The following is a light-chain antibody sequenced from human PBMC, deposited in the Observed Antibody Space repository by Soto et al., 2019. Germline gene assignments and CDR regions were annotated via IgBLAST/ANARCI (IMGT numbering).Light chain of an antibody. CDR3: QQRSNWPCT. J-gene: IGKJ5*01. V-gene: IGKV3-11*01. Sequence: TVLTQCPDTLSLSPGERATLSCRASQSVSSYLAWYQQKPGQAPRLLIYDASNRATGIPARFSGSGSGTDFTLTISSLEPEDFAVYYCQQRSNWPCTFGQGTRLEIK. CDR1: QSVSSY. CDR2: DAS.